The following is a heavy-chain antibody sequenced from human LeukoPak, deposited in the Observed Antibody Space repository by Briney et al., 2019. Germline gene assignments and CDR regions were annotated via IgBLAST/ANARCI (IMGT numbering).Heavy chain of an antibody. CDR2: ISSSSSYI. Sequence: PGGSLRLSCAASGFTFSSYSMNWVRQAPGKGLEWVSSISSSSSYIYYADSVKGRFTISRDNAKNSLYLQMNSLRAEDTAVYYCARRALHNYYGSGPYYMDVWGKGTTVTISS. D-gene: IGHD3-10*01. V-gene: IGHV3-21*01. J-gene: IGHJ6*03. CDR1: GFTFSSYS. CDR3: ARRALHNYYGSGPYYMDV.